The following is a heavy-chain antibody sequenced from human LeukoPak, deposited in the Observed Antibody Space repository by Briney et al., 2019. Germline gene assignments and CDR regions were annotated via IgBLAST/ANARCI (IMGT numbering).Heavy chain of an antibody. CDR2: IYYSGST. Sequence: SETLSLTCTVSGGSISSYYWSWIRQPPGKGLEWIGYIYYSGSTNYNPSLKSRVTISVDTSKNQFSLKLSSVTAADTAVYYCARRIAAAGTIDYWGQGTLVTVSS. CDR3: ARRIAAAGTIDY. V-gene: IGHV4-59*08. CDR1: GGSISSYY. J-gene: IGHJ4*02. D-gene: IGHD6-13*01.